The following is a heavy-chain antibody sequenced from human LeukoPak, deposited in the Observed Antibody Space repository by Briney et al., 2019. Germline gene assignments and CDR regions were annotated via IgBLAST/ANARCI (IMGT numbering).Heavy chain of an antibody. V-gene: IGHV4-59*01. CDR2: IYYSGST. J-gene: IGHJ3*02. CDR1: GGSISSYY. Sequence: SETLSLTCTVSGGSISSYYWSWIRQPPGKGLEWIGYIYYSGSTNYNPSLKSRVTISVDTSKSQFSLKLSSVTAADTAVYYCARDFRDAFDIWGQGTMVTVSS. CDR3: ARDFRDAFDI.